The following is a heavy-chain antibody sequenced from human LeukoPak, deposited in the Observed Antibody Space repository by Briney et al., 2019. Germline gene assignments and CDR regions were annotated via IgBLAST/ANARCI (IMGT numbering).Heavy chain of an antibody. J-gene: IGHJ4*02. V-gene: IGHV1-2*02. CDR1: GYTFTAYY. CDR2: INPSSGGT. Sequence: ASARVSCKASGYTFTAYYMHWVRQAPGQGLEWMGWINPSSGGTNYAQKFQGRVIMTRDTSISTAYMELSRLRSDDTAVYYCASPSNYGSGSQLNYWGQGTLVTVSS. CDR3: ASPSNYGSGSQLNY. D-gene: IGHD3-10*01.